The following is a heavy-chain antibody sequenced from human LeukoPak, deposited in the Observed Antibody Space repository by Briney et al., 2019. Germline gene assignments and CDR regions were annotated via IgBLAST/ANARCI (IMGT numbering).Heavy chain of an antibody. J-gene: IGHJ6*02. Sequence: SVKVSCKASGYTFTSYGISWVRQAPGQGLEWMGRTIPILGIANYAQKFQGRVTITADKSTSTAYMELSSLRSEDTAVYYCARCRYCSSTSCPIDDYYYYYGMDVWGQGTTVTVSS. CDR3: ARCRYCSSTSCPIDDYYYYYGMDV. V-gene: IGHV1-69*04. D-gene: IGHD2-2*01. CDR2: TIPILGIA. CDR1: GYTFTSYG.